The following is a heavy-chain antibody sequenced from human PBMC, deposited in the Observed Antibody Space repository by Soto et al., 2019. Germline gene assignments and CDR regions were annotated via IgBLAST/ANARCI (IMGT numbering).Heavy chain of an antibody. CDR3: TSLDCSGGSYYY. D-gene: IGHD2-15*01. J-gene: IGHJ4*02. CDR2: IRSKAYGGTT. Sequence: GGSLRLSCTASGFTFGDYAMSWVRQAPGKGLEWVGFIRSKAYGGTTEYAASVKGRFTISRDDPKSIAYLQMNSLKTEDTAVYYCTSLDCSGGSYYYWGQGTLVTVSS. CDR1: GFTFGDYA. V-gene: IGHV3-49*04.